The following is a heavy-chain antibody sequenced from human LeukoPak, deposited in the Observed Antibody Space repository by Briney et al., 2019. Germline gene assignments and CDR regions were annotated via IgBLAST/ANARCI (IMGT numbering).Heavy chain of an antibody. CDR2: IYTSGST. D-gene: IGHD1-26*01. CDR3: ARDRVGTRSDGMDV. J-gene: IGHJ6*02. CDR1: GASISSGSYY. V-gene: IGHV4-61*02. Sequence: SETLSLTCTASGASISSGSYYWSWIRQPAGKGLEWIGRIYTSGSTNYNPSLKSRVTISVDTSKNQFSLKLSSVTAADTAVYYCARDRVGTRSDGMDVWGQGTTVTVSS.